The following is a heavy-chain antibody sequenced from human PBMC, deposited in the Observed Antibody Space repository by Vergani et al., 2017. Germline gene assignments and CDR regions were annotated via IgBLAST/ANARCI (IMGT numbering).Heavy chain of an antibody. Sequence: EVQLLESGGGLVQPGGSLRLSCAASGFTFSTYAMSWARQAPGKGLEWVSAITGSGGKTYYADSVKGRFTISRDNSKNTLYVQMNSLRAEDTAIYYCAKDLAPGGHWGQGTLVTVSS. CDR3: AKDLAPGGH. CDR1: GFTFSTYA. D-gene: IGHD3-10*01. V-gene: IGHV3-23*01. J-gene: IGHJ4*02. CDR2: ITGSGGKT.